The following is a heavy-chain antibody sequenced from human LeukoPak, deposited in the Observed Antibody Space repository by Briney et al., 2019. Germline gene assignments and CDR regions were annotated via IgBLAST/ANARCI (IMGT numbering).Heavy chain of an antibody. Sequence: GGSLRLSCAASGFIFSNYAMYWVRQAPGKGLEWVSAISGSGGSTYYADSVKGRFTISRDNSKNTLYLQMNSLRAEDTAVYYCAKDPRRLNSYYFDYWSQGTLVTVSS. D-gene: IGHD1-1*01. J-gene: IGHJ4*02. V-gene: IGHV3-23*01. CDR3: AKDPRRLNSYYFDY. CDR2: ISGSGGST. CDR1: GFIFSNYA.